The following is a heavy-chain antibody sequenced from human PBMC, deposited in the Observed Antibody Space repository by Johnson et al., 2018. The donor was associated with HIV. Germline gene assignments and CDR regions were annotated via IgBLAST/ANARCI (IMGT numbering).Heavy chain of an antibody. D-gene: IGHD6-13*01. V-gene: IGHV3-20*04. Sequence: VQLVESGGGVVRPGGSLRLSCAASGFNFDDYGMTWVRQAPGKGLEWVSGITWHGGSTGYADSVKGRVTISRDNAKNSLYLQMDSLRADDTALYYCARVRAAAVSDAFDIWGQGTMVTVSS. CDR2: ITWHGGST. J-gene: IGHJ3*02. CDR3: ARVRAAAVSDAFDI. CDR1: GFNFDDYG.